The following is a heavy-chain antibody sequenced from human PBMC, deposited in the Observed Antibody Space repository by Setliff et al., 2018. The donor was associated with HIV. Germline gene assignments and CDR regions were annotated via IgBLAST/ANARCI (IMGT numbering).Heavy chain of an antibody. CDR2: ISKMGTTI. J-gene: IGHJ4*02. D-gene: IGHD3-10*01. V-gene: IGHV3-74*01. CDR3: VRAAESH. Sequence: GGSLRLSCAASGLTLSDYWMNWVRQAPGKGLEWVSHISKMGTTIKYADSVKGRFTISRDDAKYTLYLQMNSLRVEDTAVYYCVRAAESHWGQGTVVTVSS. CDR1: GLTLSDYW.